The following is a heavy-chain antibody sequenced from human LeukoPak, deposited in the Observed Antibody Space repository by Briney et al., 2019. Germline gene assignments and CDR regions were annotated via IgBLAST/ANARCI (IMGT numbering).Heavy chain of an antibody. CDR3: AKDRSPSSGGNFDY. V-gene: IGHV3-33*06. Sequence: GSLRLSCAAAGFTFSSYGMHWVRQAPGKGLEWVAVIWYDGSNKYYADSVKGRFTISRDNSKNTLYLLMNSLRAEDTAVYYCAKDRSPSSGGNFDYWGQGTLVTVSS. D-gene: IGHD2-15*01. J-gene: IGHJ4*02. CDR1: GFTFSSYG. CDR2: IWYDGSNK.